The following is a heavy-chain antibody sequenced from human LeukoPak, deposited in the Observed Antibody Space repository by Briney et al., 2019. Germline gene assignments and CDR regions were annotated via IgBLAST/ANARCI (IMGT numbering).Heavy chain of an antibody. Sequence: SETLSLTCAVYSGSFSGYYWSWIRQPPGKGLEWIGEINHSGSTNYNPSLKSRVTISVDTSKNQFSLKLSSVAAADTAVYYCAGESNSERYYDFWSGYYTKEYYLDYWGQGTLVTVSS. J-gene: IGHJ4*02. D-gene: IGHD3-3*01. CDR2: INHSGST. CDR3: AGESNSERYYDFWSGYYTKEYYLDY. V-gene: IGHV4-34*01. CDR1: SGSFSGYY.